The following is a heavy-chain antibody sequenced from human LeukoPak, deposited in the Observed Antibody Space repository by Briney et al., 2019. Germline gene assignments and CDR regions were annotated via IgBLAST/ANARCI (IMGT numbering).Heavy chain of an antibody. CDR3: VRRGPSGSYSH. Sequence: ASVKVSCKASGGTFSSYAISWVRQAPGQGLEWMGGIIPIFGTANYAQKFQGRVTITADESTSTAYMELSSLRSEDPAVYYCVRRGPSGSYSHWGQGTLVTVSS. CDR2: IIPIFGTA. D-gene: IGHD1-26*01. CDR1: GGTFSSYA. J-gene: IGHJ4*02. V-gene: IGHV1-69*13.